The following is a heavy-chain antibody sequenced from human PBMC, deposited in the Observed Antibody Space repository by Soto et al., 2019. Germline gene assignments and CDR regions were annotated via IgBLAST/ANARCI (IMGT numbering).Heavy chain of an antibody. Sequence: WWSLRLSCSGSVFTFSSYAMHWVRQAPGKGLEWVAVISYGDGSYKYYADSVKGRFTISRDNSKNTLYLQMNSLRAEDTAVYYCARVSKTTVITGSDYWGQGTLVTVSS. D-gene: IGHD4-17*01. V-gene: IGHV3-30-3*01. CDR1: VFTFSSYA. CDR3: ARVSKTTVITGSDY. J-gene: IGHJ4*02. CDR2: ISYGDGSYK.